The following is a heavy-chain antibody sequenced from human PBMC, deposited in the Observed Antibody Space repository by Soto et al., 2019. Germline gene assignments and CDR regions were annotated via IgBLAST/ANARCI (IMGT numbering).Heavy chain of an antibody. CDR1: DGYISSGYYY. J-gene: IGHJ5*02. V-gene: IGHV4-30-4*01. CDR3: ARLRIATNNYKWFDP. Sequence: PSETPSLTCCVSDGYISSGYYYWSWIRQPPGKGLEWIGHIYVTGDVDYNPSLKDRITISQDTSERQFSLNLRFVTAADTAVYYCARLRIATNNYKWFDPWGQGTLVTVS. CDR2: IYVTGDV. D-gene: IGHD2-21*01.